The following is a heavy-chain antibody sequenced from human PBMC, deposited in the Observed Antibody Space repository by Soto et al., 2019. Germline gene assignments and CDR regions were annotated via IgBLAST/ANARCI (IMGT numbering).Heavy chain of an antibody. Sequence: SETLSLTCTVSGGSISSYYWSWIRQPPGKGLEWIGYIYYSGSTNYNPSLKSRVTISVDTSKNQFSLKLSSVTAADTAVYYCARHGDYDFWSGYGNWFDPWVQGTLVTVSS. CDR2: IYYSGST. J-gene: IGHJ5*02. V-gene: IGHV4-59*08. D-gene: IGHD3-3*01. CDR1: GGSISSYY. CDR3: ARHGDYDFWSGYGNWFDP.